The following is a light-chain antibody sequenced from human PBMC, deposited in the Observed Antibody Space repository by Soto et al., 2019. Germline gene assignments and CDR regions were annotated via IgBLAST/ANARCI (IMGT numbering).Light chain of an antibody. J-gene: IGKJ2*01. CDR2: EAS. V-gene: IGKV3-11*01. CDR3: QQRGSWPRTS. CDR1: QSVSNY. Sequence: EIVLTQSPATLSLSPGERATLSCRASQSVSNYLAWYQQKPGQAPRLLTYEASNRAPGTPARFSGGGSGTDFTLAISSLEPEDFAVYFCQQRGSWPRTSFGQGTKLEI.